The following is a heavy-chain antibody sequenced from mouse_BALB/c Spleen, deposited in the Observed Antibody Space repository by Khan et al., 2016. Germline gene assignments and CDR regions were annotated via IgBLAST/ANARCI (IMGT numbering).Heavy chain of an antibody. CDR2: ISSGGSYT. D-gene: IGHD2-1*01. CDR1: GFTFSSYT. J-gene: IGHJ4*01. Sequence: EVELVESGGGLVKPGGSLKLSCAASGFTFSSYTMSWVRQTPEKRLEWVATISSGGSYTYYPDSVKGRFTISRDNAKNTLYLQMSSLKSEDTAMYYCTKVPGNSYAMDYWGQGTSVTVSS. V-gene: IGHV5-6-4*01. CDR3: TKVPGNSYAMDY.